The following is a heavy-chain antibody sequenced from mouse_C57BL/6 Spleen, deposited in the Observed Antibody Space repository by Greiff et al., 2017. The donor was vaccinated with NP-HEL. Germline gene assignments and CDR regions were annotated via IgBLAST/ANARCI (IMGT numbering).Heavy chain of an antibody. Sequence: EVKLVESGGDLVKPGGSLKLSCAASGFTFSSYGMSWVRQTPDKRLEWVATISSGGSYTYYPDSVKGRFTISRDNAKNTLYLQMSSLKSEDTAMYYCARHDDGYLFAYWGQGTLVTVSA. CDR3: ARHDDGYLFAY. CDR2: ISSGGSYT. D-gene: IGHD2-3*01. V-gene: IGHV5-6*02. J-gene: IGHJ3*01. CDR1: GFTFSSYG.